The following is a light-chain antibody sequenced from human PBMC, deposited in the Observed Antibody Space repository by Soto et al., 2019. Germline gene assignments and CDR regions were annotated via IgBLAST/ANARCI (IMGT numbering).Light chain of an antibody. CDR2: EAS. Sequence: DIQMTQSPSSLSPSVGDRVTITCQASQDISNKLNWYQQKPGKAPKLLIYEASNLETGVQSRLSGSGSGTDFTFIISRLQPEDVATYYCQQYVDLPYTFGPGTKVGI. J-gene: IGKJ3*01. CDR1: QDISNK. CDR3: QQYVDLPYT. V-gene: IGKV1-33*01.